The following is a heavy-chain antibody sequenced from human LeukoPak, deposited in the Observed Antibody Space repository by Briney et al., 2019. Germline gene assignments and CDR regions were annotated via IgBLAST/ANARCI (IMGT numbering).Heavy chain of an antibody. Sequence: SETLSLTCTVSGYSISSGYYWSWIRQPAGKGLEWIGRIYTSGSTNYNPSLKSRVTISVDTSKNQFSLKLSSVTAADTAVYYCARVILGYCSGGSCLNNWFDPWGQGTLVTVSS. J-gene: IGHJ5*02. V-gene: IGHV4-61*02. CDR1: GYSISSGYY. D-gene: IGHD2-15*01. CDR3: ARVILGYCSGGSCLNNWFDP. CDR2: IYTSGST.